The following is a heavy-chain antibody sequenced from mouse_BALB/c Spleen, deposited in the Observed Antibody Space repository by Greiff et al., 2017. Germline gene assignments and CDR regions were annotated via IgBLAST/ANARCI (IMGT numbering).Heavy chain of an antibody. CDR3: AREGGNYYFDY. V-gene: IGHV2-9*02. CDR1: GFSLTSYG. Sequence: VQVVESGPGLVAPSQSLSITCTVSGFSLTSYGVHWVRQPPGKGLEWLGVIWAGGSSNYNSALMSRLSISKNNSKSQVFLKMNSLQTNDTAMYYCAREGGNYYFDYWGQGTTLTVSS. CDR2: IWAGGSS. D-gene: IGHD2-1*01. J-gene: IGHJ2*01.